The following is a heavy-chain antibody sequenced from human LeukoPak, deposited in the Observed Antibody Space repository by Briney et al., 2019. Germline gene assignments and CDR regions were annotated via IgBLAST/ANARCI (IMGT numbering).Heavy chain of an antibody. CDR3: ARRTTVTPNWFDP. V-gene: IGHV4-59*08. J-gene: IGHJ5*02. CDR2: IYYSGST. Sequence: SETLSLTCTVSGGSISSYYWSWIRQPPGKGLEWIGYIYYSGSTNYNPSLKSRVTISVDTSKNQFSLRVNSVTAADTAVYYRARRTTVTPNWFDPWGQGTLVTVSS. D-gene: IGHD4-17*01. CDR1: GGSISSYY.